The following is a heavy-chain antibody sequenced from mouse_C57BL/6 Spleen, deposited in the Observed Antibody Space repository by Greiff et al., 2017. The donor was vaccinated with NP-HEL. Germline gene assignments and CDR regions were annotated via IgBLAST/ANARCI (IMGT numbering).Heavy chain of an antibody. CDR1: GFHIKDDY. Sequence: EVQLQQSGAELVRPGASVKLSCTASGFHIKDDYMPWVKQRPEQGLEWIGWIDPENGDTEYASKFQGQAPITADTSSNTAYLQLSSLTSEDTAVYYCTMDTTVVARRRFAYWGQGTLVTVSA. D-gene: IGHD1-1*01. CDR2: IDPENGDT. CDR3: TMDTTVVARRRFAY. J-gene: IGHJ3*01. V-gene: IGHV14-4*01.